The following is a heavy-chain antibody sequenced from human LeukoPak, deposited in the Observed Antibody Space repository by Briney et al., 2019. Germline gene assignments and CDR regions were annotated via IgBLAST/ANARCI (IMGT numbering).Heavy chain of an antibody. CDR1: GASMSNYY. CDR3: ARKTRGVRGALDY. Sequence: NPSETLSLTCNVSGASMSNYYWVWIRQPPGKGLEWIGSIYHSGTTYSGSTYYNPSLKSRVTISLDTSKNQFSLKLSSVTAADTAVYYCARKTRGVRGALDYWGQGTLVTVSS. J-gene: IGHJ4*02. V-gene: IGHV4-39*07. D-gene: IGHD3-10*01. CDR2: IYHSGTTYSGST.